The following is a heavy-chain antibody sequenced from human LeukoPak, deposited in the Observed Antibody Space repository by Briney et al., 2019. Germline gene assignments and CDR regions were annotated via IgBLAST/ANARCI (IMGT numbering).Heavy chain of an antibody. V-gene: IGHV3-30*18. CDR2: ISYDGSDK. D-gene: IGHD6-13*01. CDR1: GLTFSSYG. CDR3: AKGFDAAAAGYYFGY. Sequence: GGSLRLSCAASGLTFSSYGMHWVRQAPGKGLEWVAVISYDGSDKYSADSVKGRFTISRDNSKSTLYLQMNSLRAEDTAVYYCAKGFDAAAAGYYFGYWGQGTLVTVSS. J-gene: IGHJ4*02.